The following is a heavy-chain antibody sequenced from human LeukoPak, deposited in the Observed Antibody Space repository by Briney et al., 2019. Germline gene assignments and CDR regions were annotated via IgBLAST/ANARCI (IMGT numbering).Heavy chain of an antibody. J-gene: IGHJ4*02. D-gene: IGHD1-26*01. CDR3: AKGWELLVY. V-gene: IGHV3-23*01. Sequence: PSETLSLTCAVYGGSFSGYYWSWVRQAPGKGLEWVSAISGSGGSTYYADSVKGRFTISRDNSKNTLYLQMNSLRAEDTAVYYCAKGWELLVYWGQGTLVTVSS. CDR2: ISGSGGST. CDR1: GGSFSGYY.